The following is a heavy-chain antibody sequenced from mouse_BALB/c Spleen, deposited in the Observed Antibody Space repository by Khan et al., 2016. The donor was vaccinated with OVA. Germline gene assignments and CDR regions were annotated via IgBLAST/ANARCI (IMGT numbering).Heavy chain of an antibody. J-gene: IGHJ4*01. CDR3: ARADDGNEYYAMDY. CDR2: ISSGGSYT. CDR1: GFTFSSYG. Sequence: EVQLQESGGDLVKPGGSLKVSCAASGFTFSSYGMSWVRQTPDKRLEWVATISSGGSYTYFPDSVKGRFTISRDNAKNTLYLQMSSLKSEDTAMYYCARADDGNEYYAMDYWGQGTSVTVSS. V-gene: IGHV5-6*01. D-gene: IGHD2-1*01.